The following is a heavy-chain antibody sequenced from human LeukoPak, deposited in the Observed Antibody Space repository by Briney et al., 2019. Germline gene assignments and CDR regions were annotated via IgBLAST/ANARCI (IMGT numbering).Heavy chain of an antibody. CDR1: GGSFSGYY. Sequence: SETLSLTCAVYGGSFSGYYWGWIRQPPGKGLEWIGEINHSGSTNYNPSLKSRVTISVDTSKNQFSLKLSSVTAADTAVYYCARGHPFIEVAYYYGMDVWGQGTTVTVSS. CDR3: ARGHPFIEVAYYYGMDV. V-gene: IGHV4-34*01. CDR2: INHSGST. J-gene: IGHJ6*02. D-gene: IGHD2-21*01.